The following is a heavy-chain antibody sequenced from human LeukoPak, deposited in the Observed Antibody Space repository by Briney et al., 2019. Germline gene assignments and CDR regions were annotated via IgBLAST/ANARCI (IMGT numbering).Heavy chain of an antibody. V-gene: IGHV3-23*01. CDR1: GFTFSSYA. CDR3: AKPGEEDFWSGYHYFDY. Sequence: GGSLRLSCAASGFTFSSYAMSWVRQAPGKGLEGVSAISGSGGSTYYADSVKGRFTIFRDNSKNMLYLQMNSLRAEDTAVYYCAKPGEEDFWSGYHYFDYWGQGTLVTVSS. D-gene: IGHD3-3*01. J-gene: IGHJ4*02. CDR2: ISGSGGST.